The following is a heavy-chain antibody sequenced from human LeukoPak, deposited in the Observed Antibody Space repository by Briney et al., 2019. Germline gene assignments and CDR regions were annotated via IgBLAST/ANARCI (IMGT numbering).Heavy chain of an antibody. J-gene: IGHJ4*02. Sequence: GESLKISCKGSGYSFTYYLIAWVRQMTGKGLEWMGIIYPGDSDTRYSPSFQGQVTISVDKSVSAAYLQWSSLKASDTAMYYCASPPTRECSSISCPLSYWGQGTLVTVSS. CDR1: GYSFTYYL. CDR3: ASPPTRECSSISCPLSY. D-gene: IGHD2-2*01. V-gene: IGHV5-51*01. CDR2: IYPGDSDT.